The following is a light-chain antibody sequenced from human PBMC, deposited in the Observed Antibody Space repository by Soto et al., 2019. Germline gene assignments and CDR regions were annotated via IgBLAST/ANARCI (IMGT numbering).Light chain of an antibody. V-gene: IGLV2-11*01. CDR2: DVI. J-gene: IGLJ1*01. CDR3: CSFAGGNTFA. CDR1: SSDVGGYNY. Sequence: QSALTQPRSVSGSPGQSVTISCIGTSSDVGGYNYVSWYQQHPGKAPKLMIYDVIKRPSGVPDRFSGSKSGTTASLTISGLQAEDEADYYCCSFAGGNTFAFGTGTKLTVL.